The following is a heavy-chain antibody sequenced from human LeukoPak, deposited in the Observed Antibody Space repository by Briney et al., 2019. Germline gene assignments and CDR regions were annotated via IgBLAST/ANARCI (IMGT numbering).Heavy chain of an antibody. Sequence: PSETLSLTCTVSGYSISSGYYWGWIRQPPGNGLEWIGSIYHSGSTYYNPSLKSRVTISVDTSKNQFSLKLSSVTAADTAVYYCARGRLLRYFDWNSYYYYYMDVWGKGTTVTVSS. CDR1: GYSISSGYY. CDR2: IYHSGST. D-gene: IGHD3-9*01. V-gene: IGHV4-38-2*02. CDR3: ARGRLLRYFDWNSYYYYYMDV. J-gene: IGHJ6*03.